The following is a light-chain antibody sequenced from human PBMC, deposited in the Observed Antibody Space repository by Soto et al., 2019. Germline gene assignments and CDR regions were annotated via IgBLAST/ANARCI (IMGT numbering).Light chain of an antibody. J-gene: IGLJ1*01. CDR3: GTWDSCLSAGFV. CDR2: ENN. V-gene: IGLV1-51*02. Sequence: QSVLTQPPSVSAAPGQKVTISCSGSSSNIGNNYVSWYQQLPGTAPKLLIYENNKRPSGIPDRFSGSKSGTSATLGITGLQTGDEADYYCGTWDSCLSAGFVFGTGSMVTVL. CDR1: SSNIGNNY.